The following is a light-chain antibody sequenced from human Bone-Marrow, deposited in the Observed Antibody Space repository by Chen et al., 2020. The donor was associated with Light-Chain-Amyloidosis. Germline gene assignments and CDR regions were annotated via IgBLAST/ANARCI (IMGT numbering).Light chain of an antibody. CDR1: ISNIGSNS. Sequence: QSVLTQPSSASGTPGHRVTISCFGGISNIGSNSVNWHQQLPGTAPRLLIYNNDRRPSGVPDRFSGSKSGTSASLAISGLQAEDEADYYCVAWDDSLNGPMFGGGTKLTVL. CDR2: NND. J-gene: IGLJ3*02. V-gene: IGLV1-44*01. CDR3: VAWDDSLNGPM.